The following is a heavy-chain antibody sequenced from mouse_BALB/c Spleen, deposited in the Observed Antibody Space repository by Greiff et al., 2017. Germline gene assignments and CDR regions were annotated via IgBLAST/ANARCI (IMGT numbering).Heavy chain of an antibody. D-gene: IGHD2-10*02. J-gene: IGHJ3*01. Sequence: EVQRVESGGGLVKPGGSLKLSCAASGFAFSSYDMSWVRQTPEKRLEWVAYISSGSSTIYYADTVKGRFTISRDNPKNTLFLQMTSLRSEDTAMYYCARSGYGNSFAYWGQGTLVTVSA. V-gene: IGHV5-12-1*01. CDR2: ISSGSSTI. CDR3: ARSGYGNSFAY. CDR1: GFAFSSYD.